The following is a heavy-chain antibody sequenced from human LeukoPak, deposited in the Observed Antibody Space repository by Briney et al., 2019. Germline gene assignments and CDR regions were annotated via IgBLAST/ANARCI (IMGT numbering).Heavy chain of an antibody. Sequence: GGSLRLSCAASGFTFGTYSMNWVRQAPGKGLEWVSSISSSSSYIYYADSVKGRFTISRDNAKNSLFLQMSSLRAEDTAVYYCARAGYGSGPFDYWGQGTLVTVSS. J-gene: IGHJ4*02. V-gene: IGHV3-21*01. CDR3: ARAGYGSGPFDY. CDR1: GFTFGTYS. CDR2: ISSSSSYI. D-gene: IGHD3-10*01.